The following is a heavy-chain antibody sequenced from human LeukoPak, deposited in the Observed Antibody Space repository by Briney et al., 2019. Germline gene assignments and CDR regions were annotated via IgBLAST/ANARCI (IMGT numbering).Heavy chain of an antibody. V-gene: IGHV3-9*01. J-gene: IGHJ5*02. CDR3: AKDVYGDYSSGWFDP. CDR2: ISWNSGSI. CDR1: GFTFDDYA. D-gene: IGHD4-17*01. Sequence: SGRSLRLSCAASGFTFDDYAMHWVRQAPGKGLEWVSRISWNSGSIGYADSVKGRFTISRDNAKNSLYLQMNSLRAEDTALYYCAKDVYGDYSSGWFDPWGQGTLVTVSS.